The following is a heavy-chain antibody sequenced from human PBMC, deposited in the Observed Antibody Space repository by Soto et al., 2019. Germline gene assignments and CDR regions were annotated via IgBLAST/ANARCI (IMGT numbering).Heavy chain of an antibody. CDR2: IVVGSGNT. D-gene: IGHD4-4*01. Sequence: ASVKVSCKASGFTFTSSAVQWVRQARGQRLEWIGWIVVGSGNTNYAQKFQERVTITRDMSTSTAYMELSSLRSEDTAVYYCAAVPMTTVTSYFDYWGQGTLVTVSS. V-gene: IGHV1-58*01. CDR1: GFTFTSSA. CDR3: AAVPMTTVTSYFDY. J-gene: IGHJ4*02.